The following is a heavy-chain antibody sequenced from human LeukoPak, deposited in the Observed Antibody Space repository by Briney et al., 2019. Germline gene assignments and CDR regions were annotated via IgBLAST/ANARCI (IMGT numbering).Heavy chain of an antibody. CDR2: ISGSGGST. J-gene: IGHJ3*02. D-gene: IGHD3-10*01. CDR3: AKDFSPRYYYGSGSSVDAFDI. CDR1: GFTFSSYA. V-gene: IGHV3-23*01. Sequence: GGSLRLSCAASGFTFSSYATSWVRQAPGKGLEWVSAISGSGGSTYYAGSVKGRFTISRDNSKNTLYLQMNSLRAEDTAVYYCAKDFSPRYYYGSGSSVDAFDIWGQGTMVTVSS.